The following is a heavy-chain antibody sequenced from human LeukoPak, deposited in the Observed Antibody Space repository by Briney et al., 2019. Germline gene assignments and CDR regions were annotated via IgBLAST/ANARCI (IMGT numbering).Heavy chain of an antibody. CDR2: ISSSSSYI. CDR3: ARWGELPLFDY. CDR1: GFTFSSYA. V-gene: IGHV3-21*01. D-gene: IGHD3-16*02. Sequence: PGRSLRLSCAASGFTFSSYAMHWVRQAPGKGLEWVSSISSSSSYIYYADSVKGRFTISRDNAKNSLYLQMNSLRAEDTAVYYCARWGELPLFDYWGQGTLVTVSS. J-gene: IGHJ4*02.